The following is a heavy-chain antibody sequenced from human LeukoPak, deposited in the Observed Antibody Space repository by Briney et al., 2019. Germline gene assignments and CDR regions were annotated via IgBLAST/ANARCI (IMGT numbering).Heavy chain of an antibody. CDR1: GGSFRGYC. CDR3: ASVRRGFGESSKYYAYYYMGV. CDR2: INHGVST. V-gene: IGHV4-34*01. Sequence: SETLSLTCAVYGGSFRGYCWSWIRQAPGKGLEWIGEINHGVSTNYNPSLNSRVTISLITSKNQFSLELISVTAADTAVYYCASVRRGFGESSKYYAYYYMGVWGKGTTVTISS. D-gene: IGHD3-10*01. J-gene: IGHJ6*03.